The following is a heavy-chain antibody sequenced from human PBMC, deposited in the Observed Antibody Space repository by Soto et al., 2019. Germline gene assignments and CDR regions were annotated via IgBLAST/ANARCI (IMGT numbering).Heavy chain of an antibody. CDR2: ISAYNGNT. D-gene: IGHD3-10*01. Sequence: ASVKVSCKASGYTFTSYGISWVRQAPGQGLERMGWISAYNGNTNYAQKLQGRVTMTTDTSTSTAYMELRSLRSDDTAVYYYARVLLWFGELSRFDPWGQGTLVTVSS. CDR3: ARVLLWFGELSRFDP. V-gene: IGHV1-18*01. J-gene: IGHJ5*02. CDR1: GYTFTSYG.